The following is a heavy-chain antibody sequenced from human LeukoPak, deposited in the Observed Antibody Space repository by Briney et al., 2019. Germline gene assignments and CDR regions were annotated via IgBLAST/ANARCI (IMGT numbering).Heavy chain of an antibody. Sequence: VSCKAXXYTFTXXYIHWVRQAPGQGLEWMGWINPNNGGTNYAQKFQGRVTMTRDTSISTAYMELSRLRSDDTAMYYCAKFINGAYDWGQGTLVTVSS. CDR1: XYTFTXXY. J-gene: IGHJ4*02. CDR2: INPNNGGT. D-gene: IGHD2-8*01. V-gene: IGHV1-2*02. CDR3: AKFINGAYD.